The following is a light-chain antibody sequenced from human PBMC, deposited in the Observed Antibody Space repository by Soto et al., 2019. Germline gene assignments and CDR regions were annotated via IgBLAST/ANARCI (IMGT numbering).Light chain of an antibody. V-gene: IGKV3-20*01. J-gene: IGKJ1*01. CDR3: QQYGSSRWT. Sequence: EMVSTQSPATLSLSPGERATLSCRASQSVSSYLAWYQQKPGQAPRLLIYDASNRATGIPARFSGSGSGTDFTLTISRLEPEDFAVFYCQQYGSSRWTFGQGTKVDIK. CDR2: DAS. CDR1: QSVSSY.